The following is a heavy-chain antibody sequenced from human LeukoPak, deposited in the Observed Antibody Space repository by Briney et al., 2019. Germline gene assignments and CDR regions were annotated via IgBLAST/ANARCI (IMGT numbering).Heavy chain of an antibody. V-gene: IGHV3-21*01. CDR1: GFTFSSYS. Sequence: PGGSLRLSCAASGFTFSSYSMNWVRQAPGKGLEWVSSISSSSSYIYYADSVKGRFIISRDNAKNSLYLQMNSLRAEDTAVYYCARDTIVAAITPFYFDYWGQGTLVTVSS. CDR2: ISSSSSYI. D-gene: IGHD1-14*01. J-gene: IGHJ4*02. CDR3: ARDTIVAAITPFYFDY.